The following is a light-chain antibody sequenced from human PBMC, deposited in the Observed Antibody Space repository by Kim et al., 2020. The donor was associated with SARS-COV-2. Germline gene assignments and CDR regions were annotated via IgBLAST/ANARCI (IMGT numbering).Light chain of an antibody. Sequence: SVKLTCTLSRWHSSYAIAWHQQQPEKGARYLMKLNRDGSDSKGDGIPDRFSGSSSGAERYLTISSRQSEDEADYYCQTWGTDVVFGGGTKLTVL. J-gene: IGLJ2*01. V-gene: IGLV4-69*01. CDR1: RWHSSYA. CDR2: LNRDGSD. CDR3: QTWGTDVV.